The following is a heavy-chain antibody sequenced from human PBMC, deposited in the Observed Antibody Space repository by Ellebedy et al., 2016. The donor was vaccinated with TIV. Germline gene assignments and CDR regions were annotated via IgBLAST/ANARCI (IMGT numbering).Heavy chain of an antibody. V-gene: IGHV3-23*01. CDR1: GFTFSSSP. D-gene: IGHD3-10*01. CDR2: IFASHTTT. J-gene: IGHJ4*02. CDR3: AKYRSEPRPHSLDN. Sequence: GESLKISXAASGFTFSSSPMAWVRQAPGKGLEWVSSIFASHTTTYYTDSVKGRFSISRDNSRSTLYLQMNSLRAEDTAFYYSAKYRSEPRPHSLDNWGQGTLVTVAS.